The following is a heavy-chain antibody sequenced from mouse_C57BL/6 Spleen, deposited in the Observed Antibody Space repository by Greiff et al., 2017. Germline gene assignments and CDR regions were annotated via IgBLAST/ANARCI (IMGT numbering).Heavy chain of an antibody. CDR3: ARRQDSNYEDYFDY. D-gene: IGHD2-5*01. CDR2: IDPSDSYT. CDR1: GYTFTSYW. Sequence: VQLQQPGAELVMPGASVKLSCKASGYTFTSYWMHWVKQRPGQGLEWIGEIDPSDSYTNYNQKFKGKSTLTVDKSSSTAYMQLSSLTSEDSAVYYCARRQDSNYEDYFDYWGQGTTLTVSS. J-gene: IGHJ2*01. V-gene: IGHV1-69*01.